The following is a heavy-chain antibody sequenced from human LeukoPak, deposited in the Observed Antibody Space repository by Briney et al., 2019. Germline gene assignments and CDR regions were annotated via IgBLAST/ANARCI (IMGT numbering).Heavy chain of an antibody. CDR2: IYDSGAT. CDR1: GGSISDGGYY. Sequence: SQTLSLTCAVSGGSISDGGYYWSWIRQHPGKGLEWISYIYDSGATYYSPALQSRVAISVDTSDNKFSLKLRSLTAADTAVYYCARGGDRRGFDYWGQGTLVTVSS. J-gene: IGHJ4*02. CDR3: ARGGDRRGFDY. D-gene: IGHD1-14*01. V-gene: IGHV4-31*11.